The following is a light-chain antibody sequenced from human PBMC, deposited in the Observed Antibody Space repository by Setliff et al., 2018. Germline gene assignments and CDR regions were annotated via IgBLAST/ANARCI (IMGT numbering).Light chain of an antibody. V-gene: IGLV2-14*03. CDR2: DVS. Sequence: QSALTQPASVSGSPGQSITISCTGTSSDVGGYNYVSWYQQHPGKAPKLMIYDVSNRPSGVSNRFSGSKSANTASLTTSGLQAEDEADYYCSSYAGSSTLYVFGTGTKV. CDR3: SSYAGSSTLYV. J-gene: IGLJ1*01. CDR1: SSDVGGYNY.